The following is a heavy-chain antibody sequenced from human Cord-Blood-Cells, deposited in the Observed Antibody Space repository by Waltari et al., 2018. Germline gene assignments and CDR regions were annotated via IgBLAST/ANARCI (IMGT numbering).Heavy chain of an antibody. D-gene: IGHD6-6*01. J-gene: IGHJ4*02. CDR3: ARGGYIAASPDY. V-gene: IGHV3-30*04. Sequence: QVQLVESGGGVVQPGRSLRLSCAASGFTFSSYAMHWVRQAPGKGLEWVAVISYDGSNKYYADSGKGRFTISRDNSKNTLYLQMNSLRAEDTAVYYCARGGYIAASPDYWGQGTLVTVSS. CDR1: GFTFSSYA. CDR2: ISYDGSNK.